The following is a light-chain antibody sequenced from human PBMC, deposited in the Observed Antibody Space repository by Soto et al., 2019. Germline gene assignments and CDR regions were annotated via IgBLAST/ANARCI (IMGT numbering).Light chain of an antibody. J-gene: IGKJ2*01. V-gene: IGKV3-20*01. CDR2: GAS. Sequence: EIVLTQSPGTLSLSPGERATLSCRASHSVSSTYLDWYQQKPGQAPRLLIYGASSMATGIPDRFSGSGSGTDFTLTISRLEPEDFAVYYCQQYGSSPPYTFGQGTKREIK. CDR1: HSVSSTY. CDR3: QQYGSSPPYT.